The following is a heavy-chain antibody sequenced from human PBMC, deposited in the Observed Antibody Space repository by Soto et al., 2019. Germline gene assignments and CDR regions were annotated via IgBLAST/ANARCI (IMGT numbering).Heavy chain of an antibody. CDR2: IITIYNTA. V-gene: IGHV1-69*06. D-gene: IGHD1-26*01. CDR1: GVSLSNYA. J-gene: IGHJ2*01. Sequence: QVQLVQSGAEVKKPGSSVKVSCKASGVSLSNYAISWVRQAPGQGLEWMGGIITIYNTATYSPKSQCRATITADTSTNTAYMELSSLRSDDTALYYCAREPLSGNYYPQYCDLWGLGTLVTVSS. CDR3: AREPLSGNYYPQYCDL.